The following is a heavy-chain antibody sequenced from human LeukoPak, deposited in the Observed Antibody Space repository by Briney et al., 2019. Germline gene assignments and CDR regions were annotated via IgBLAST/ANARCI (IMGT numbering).Heavy chain of an antibody. J-gene: IGHJ5*02. D-gene: IGHD2-2*01. CDR1: GDSVSSNSAA. V-gene: IGHV6-1*01. CDR3: ARSLPATVGNWLDP. CDR2: TYYRSNWYN. Sequence: SQTLSLTCAISGDSVSSNSAAWNWIRQSPSRGLEWLGRTYYRSNWYNNYIVSVKSRITINADTSKNQFSLQLTSVTPEDTAVYYCARSLPATVGNWLDPWGQGTLVIVSS.